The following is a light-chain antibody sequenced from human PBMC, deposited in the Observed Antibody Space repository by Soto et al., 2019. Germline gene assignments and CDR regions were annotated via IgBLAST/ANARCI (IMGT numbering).Light chain of an antibody. V-gene: IGKV1-5*03. J-gene: IGKJ1*01. CDR3: QQYNSYPWT. CDR2: KAS. CDR1: QSINSW. Sequence: DIQMTQSPSTLSASVGDRVTITCRASQSINSWLAWYQQKPGKAPKLLNYKASSLESWVPSRFSGSGSGTEFTLTISSLQPDDFATYYCQQYNSYPWTFGQGTKVEIK.